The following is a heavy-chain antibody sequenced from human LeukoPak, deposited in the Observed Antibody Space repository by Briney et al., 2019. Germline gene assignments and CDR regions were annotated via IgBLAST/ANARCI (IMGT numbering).Heavy chain of an antibody. Sequence: ASVKVSCKASGYTFTGYYIHWVRQAPGQGLEWMGIINPSGGSTSYAQKFQGRVTMTRDTSTSTVYMELSSLRSEDTAVYYCARGLEPNSSSWYYSHWGQGTLVTVSS. D-gene: IGHD6-13*01. J-gene: IGHJ4*02. CDR2: INPSGGST. CDR3: ARGLEPNSSSWYYSH. CDR1: GYTFTGYY. V-gene: IGHV1-46*01.